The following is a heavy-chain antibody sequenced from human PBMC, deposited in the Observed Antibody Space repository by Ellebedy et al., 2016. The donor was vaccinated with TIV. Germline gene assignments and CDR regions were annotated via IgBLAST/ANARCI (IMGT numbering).Heavy chain of an antibody. Sequence: AASVKVSCKASGYTFTSYYIHWVRQAPGQGLEWMGIINPSGGSTSYAQKLQGRVTMTRDTSTSTVYMELSSLRSEYTAVYYCARAHYGSGSYSHFDYWGQGTLVTVSS. CDR1: GYTFTSYY. D-gene: IGHD3-10*01. CDR3: ARAHYGSGSYSHFDY. J-gene: IGHJ4*02. V-gene: IGHV1-46*01. CDR2: INPSGGST.